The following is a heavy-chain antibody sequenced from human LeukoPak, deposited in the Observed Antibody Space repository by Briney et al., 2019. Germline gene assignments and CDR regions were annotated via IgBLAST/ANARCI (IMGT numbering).Heavy chain of an antibody. CDR3: ARAVGPFDI. Sequence: GGSLRLSCAASGFTFSTYGMHWVRQAPGKGLEWVAVIWYDGSIKYYADSVKGRFTISRDNSKNMLYLQMNSLRAEDTAVYYCARAVGPFDIWGQGTIVIVSS. D-gene: IGHD3-16*01. V-gene: IGHV3-33*08. CDR1: GFTFSTYG. J-gene: IGHJ3*02. CDR2: IWYDGSIK.